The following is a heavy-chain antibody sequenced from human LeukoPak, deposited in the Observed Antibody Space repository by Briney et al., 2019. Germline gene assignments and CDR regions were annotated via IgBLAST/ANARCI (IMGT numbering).Heavy chain of an antibody. V-gene: IGHV1-2*02. Sequence: GASVKVSCKASGYTFTGYYMHWVRQAPGQGLEWMGWINPNSGGTNYAQKFQGRVTMTRDTSISTAHMELSRLRSDDTAVYYCARFPQEYDFWSGPDYWGQGTLVTVSS. CDR2: INPNSGGT. D-gene: IGHD3-3*01. CDR1: GYTFTGYY. J-gene: IGHJ4*02. CDR3: ARFPQEYDFWSGPDY.